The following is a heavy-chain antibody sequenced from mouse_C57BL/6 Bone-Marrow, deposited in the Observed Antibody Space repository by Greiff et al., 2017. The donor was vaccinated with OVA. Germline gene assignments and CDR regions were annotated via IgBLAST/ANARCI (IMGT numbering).Heavy chain of an antibody. J-gene: IGHJ3*01. Sequence: VQLQQPGAELVKPGASVKLSCKASGYTFTSYWMPWVKQRPGQGLAWIGMIHPNSGSTNYNEKFKSKATLTVDKSSSTAYMQLSSLTSEDSAVYYCATHGGFAYWGQGTLVTVSA. V-gene: IGHV1-64*01. CDR2: IHPNSGST. CDR3: ATHGGFAY. CDR1: GYTFTSYW.